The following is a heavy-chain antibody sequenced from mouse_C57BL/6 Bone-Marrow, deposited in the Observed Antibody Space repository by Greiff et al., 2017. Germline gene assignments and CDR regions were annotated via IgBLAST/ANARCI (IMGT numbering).Heavy chain of an antibody. Sequence: QVQLQQPGAELVRPGSSVKLSCKASGYNFTSYWMDWVKQRPGQGLEWIGNIYPSDSETHYNQKFKDKATLTVDKSSSTAYMQLSSLTSDDSAVYYWARRWLLPDYWGQGTTLTVSS. CDR3: ARRWLLPDY. V-gene: IGHV1-61*01. CDR2: IYPSDSET. D-gene: IGHD2-3*01. CDR1: GYNFTSYW. J-gene: IGHJ2*01.